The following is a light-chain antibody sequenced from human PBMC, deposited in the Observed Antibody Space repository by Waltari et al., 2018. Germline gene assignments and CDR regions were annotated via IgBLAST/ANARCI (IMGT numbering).Light chain of an antibody. CDR2: DVS. Sequence: VLLTQSPATLSLSPGQTATISCRASESVSKFLAWYQQKPGQRPRLLMYDVSTLAPGIPARFSGSGFGTDFTLTISSLEPDDFAVYYCQQRRNWHLTFGGGTRVE. CDR1: ESVSKF. J-gene: IGKJ4*01. V-gene: IGKV3-11*01. CDR3: QQRRNWHLT.